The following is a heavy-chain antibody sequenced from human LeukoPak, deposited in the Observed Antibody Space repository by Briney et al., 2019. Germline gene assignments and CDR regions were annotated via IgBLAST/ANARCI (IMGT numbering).Heavy chain of an antibody. Sequence: SETLSLTCTVSGYSISSGYYWGWIRQPPGKGLEWIGSIYHSGSTYYNPSLKSRVTISVDTSKNQFSLKLSSVTAADTALYYCARGGTMVLGYWGQGTLVTVSS. V-gene: IGHV4-38-2*02. J-gene: IGHJ4*02. CDR1: GYSISSGYY. CDR2: IYHSGST. CDR3: ARGGTMVLGY. D-gene: IGHD3-10*01.